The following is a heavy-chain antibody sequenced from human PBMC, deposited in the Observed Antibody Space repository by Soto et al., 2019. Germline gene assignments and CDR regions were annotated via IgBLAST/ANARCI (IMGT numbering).Heavy chain of an antibody. D-gene: IGHD6-6*01. CDR3: ARNSSSFDYYYYGMDV. Sequence: SVKVCCKASGGTFSSYSISWVRQAPGQGLEWMGGIIPIFGTANYAQKFQGRVTITADESTSTAYMELSSLRSEDTAVYYCARNSSSFDYYYYGMDVWGQGTTVTVSS. V-gene: IGHV1-69*13. CDR2: IIPIFGTA. CDR1: GGTFSSYS. J-gene: IGHJ6*02.